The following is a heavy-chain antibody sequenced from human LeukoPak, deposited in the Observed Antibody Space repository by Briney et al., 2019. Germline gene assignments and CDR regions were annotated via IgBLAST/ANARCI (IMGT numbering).Heavy chain of an antibody. CDR3: AKRYYYDSSGYDY. CDR2: ISYDGSNK. D-gene: IGHD3-22*01. CDR1: GFTFSSYG. Sequence: GRSLRLSCAASGFTFSSYGMHWVRQAPGKGLEWVAVISYDGSNKYYADSVKGRFTISRDNSKNTLYLQMNSLRAEDTAVYYCAKRYYYDSSGYDYWGQGTLVTVSS. V-gene: IGHV3-30*18. J-gene: IGHJ4*02.